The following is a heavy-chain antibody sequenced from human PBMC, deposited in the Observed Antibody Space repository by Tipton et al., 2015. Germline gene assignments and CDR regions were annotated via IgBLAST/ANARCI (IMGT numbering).Heavy chain of an antibody. D-gene: IGHD3-16*01. CDR2: ISHGGNT. V-gene: IGHV4-38-2*01. CDR3: ARIRGRYVMDS. CDR1: AYSISTDYY. Sequence: TLSLTCAVSAYSISTDYYWVWIRQPPGKGLEWIGTISHGGNTFYNPSLKSRVTISADTSKNQFSLRLSSVTAADTAVYYCARIRGRYVMDSWGQGSLVSVSS. J-gene: IGHJ4*02.